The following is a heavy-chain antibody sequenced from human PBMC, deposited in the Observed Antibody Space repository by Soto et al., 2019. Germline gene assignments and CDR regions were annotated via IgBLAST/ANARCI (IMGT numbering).Heavy chain of an antibody. Sequence: SQTLSLTCAISGDSVSSKSVAWNWIRQSPSRGLEWLGRTYYRSKWYNDYAESVKSRITINPDTSKNQFSLHLNSVTPEDTAVYYCAGGAALTLAGATRDVWRQGTTVTVSS. CDR2: TYYRSKWYN. CDR1: GDSVSSKSVA. CDR3: AGGAALTLAGATRDV. D-gene: IGHD1-1*01. J-gene: IGHJ6*02. V-gene: IGHV6-1*01.